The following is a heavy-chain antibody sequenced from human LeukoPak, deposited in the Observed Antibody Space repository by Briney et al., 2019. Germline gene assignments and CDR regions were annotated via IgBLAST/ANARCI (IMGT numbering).Heavy chain of an antibody. D-gene: IGHD6-6*01. J-gene: IGHJ6*02. CDR2: ISAYNGNT. CDR1: GYTFTSYG. CDR3: ARDYVAARPKYYYYGMDV. Sequence: ASVKVSCKASGYTFTSYGISWVRQAPGQGLEWMGRISAYNGNTNYAQKLQGRVTMTTDTSTSTAYMELRSLRSDDTAVYYCARDYVAARPKYYYYGMDVWGQGTTVTVSS. V-gene: IGHV1-18*01.